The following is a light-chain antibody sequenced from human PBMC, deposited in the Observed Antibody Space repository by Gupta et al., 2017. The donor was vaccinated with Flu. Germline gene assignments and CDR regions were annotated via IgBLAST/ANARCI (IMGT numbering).Light chain of an antibody. Sequence: DIVMTQSPAILPASPGERATLSCRASQSVLSNLAWYQQKPGQAPRLLVYGASTRATDIPGRFSGSGSGTEFTLTISSLQSEDFAVYYCLQYNNWPPWTFGQGTRVEIK. CDR1: QSVLSN. CDR3: LQYNNWPPWT. CDR2: GAS. V-gene: IGKV3-15*01. J-gene: IGKJ1*01.